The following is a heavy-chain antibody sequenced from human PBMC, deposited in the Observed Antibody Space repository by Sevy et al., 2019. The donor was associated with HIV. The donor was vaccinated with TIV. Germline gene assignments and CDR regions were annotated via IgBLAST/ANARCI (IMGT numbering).Heavy chain of an antibody. CDR3: ARAGYYDILTGYYRSANNWFDP. D-gene: IGHD3-9*01. CDR2: IYYSGST. J-gene: IGHJ5*02. CDR1: GGSISSGDYY. V-gene: IGHV4-30-4*01. Sequence: SETLSLTCTVSGGSISSGDYYWSWIRQPPGKGLEWIGYIYYSGSTYYNPSLKSRVTKSVDTSKNQFSLKLSSVTAADTAVYYCARAGYYDILTGYYRSANNWFDPWGQGTLVTVSS.